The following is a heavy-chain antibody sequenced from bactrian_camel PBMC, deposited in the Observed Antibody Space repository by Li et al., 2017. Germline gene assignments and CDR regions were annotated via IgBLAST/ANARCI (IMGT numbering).Heavy chain of an antibody. CDR2: LYSGNNAT. V-gene: IGHV3-2*01. D-gene: IGHD3*01. CDR1: GFTFTNYY. CDR3: GQGWVTESYKPY. J-gene: IGHJ4*01. Sequence: HVQLVESGGGLVQPGGSHILSCAVSGFTFTNYYTNWIRQAPGKEREAVATLYSGNNATYYADSVKDRFTISRDNAKNTLYLQLNSLKTEDTAMYYCGQGWVTESYKPYWGQGTQVTVS.